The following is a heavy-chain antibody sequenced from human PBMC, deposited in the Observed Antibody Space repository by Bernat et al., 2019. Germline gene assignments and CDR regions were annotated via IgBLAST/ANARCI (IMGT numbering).Heavy chain of an antibody. Sequence: EVQLLESGGGLVQPGGSLRLSCAASGFTFRSYAMSWVRQAPGKGLGWVSAIGNSGASTYYADSVKGRFTISRDNSKNTLYLQMNSLRAEDTAVYYCARQTVLMVYARYAFDIWGQGTMVTVSS. V-gene: IGHV3-23*01. D-gene: IGHD2-8*01. CDR1: GFTFRSYA. CDR2: IGNSGAST. J-gene: IGHJ3*02. CDR3: ARQTVLMVYARYAFDI.